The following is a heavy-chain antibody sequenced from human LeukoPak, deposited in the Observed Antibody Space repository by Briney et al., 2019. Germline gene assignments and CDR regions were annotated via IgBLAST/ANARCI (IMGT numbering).Heavy chain of an antibody. J-gene: IGHJ4*02. Sequence: ASVKVSCKVSGYTLTELSMHWVRQAPGKGLEWMGGFDPEDGETIYAQKFQGRVTMTEDTSTDTAYMELSSLRSEDTAVYYCARVGGYSGYDWDYFDYWGQGTLVTVSS. CDR2: FDPEDGET. CDR3: ARVGGYSGYDWDYFDY. D-gene: IGHD5-12*01. V-gene: IGHV1-24*01. CDR1: GYTLTELS.